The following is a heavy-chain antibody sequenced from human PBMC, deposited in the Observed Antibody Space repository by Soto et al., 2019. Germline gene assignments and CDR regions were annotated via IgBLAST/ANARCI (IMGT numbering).Heavy chain of an antibody. CDR3: ARRYGYYFDY. D-gene: IGHD4-17*01. CDR2: IYYSGST. CDR1: GGSISSYY. V-gene: IGHV4-59*08. Sequence: SETLSLTCTVSGGSISSYYWSWVRRPPGKGLEWIGYIYYSGSTNYNPSLKSRVTISVDTSKNQLSLKLSSVTAADTAVYYCARRYGYYFDYWGQGTLVTVSS. J-gene: IGHJ4*02.